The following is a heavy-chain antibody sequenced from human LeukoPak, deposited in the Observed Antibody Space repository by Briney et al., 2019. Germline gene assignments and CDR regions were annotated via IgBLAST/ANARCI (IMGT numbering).Heavy chain of an antibody. V-gene: IGHV4-34*01. J-gene: IGHJ4*02. D-gene: IGHD3-9*01. CDR3: ARGKYYDILTGYYSPLYYFDY. CDR2: INHSGST. CDR1: GGSFSGYY. Sequence: SETLSLTCAVSGGSFSGYYWSWIRQPPGKGLEWIGEINHSGSTNYNPSLKSRVTISVDPSKNQYSLKLSSVTAADTAVYYCARGKYYDILTGYYSPLYYFDYWGQGPLVTVSS.